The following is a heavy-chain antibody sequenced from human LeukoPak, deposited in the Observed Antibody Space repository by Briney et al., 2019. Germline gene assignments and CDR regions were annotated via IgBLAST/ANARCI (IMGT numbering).Heavy chain of an antibody. CDR1: GFTLSNAW. J-gene: IGHJ4*02. D-gene: IGHD3-3*01. V-gene: IGHV3-15*01. CDR3: TTGSDFWSGYPDDY. CDR2: IKRKTDVGTK. Sequence: RSGGALRLSCAASGFTLSNAWMSWGRQAPGKGLEWVGRIKRKTDVGTKDYAASVKGRFTISRDNSKNTLYLQMNSLKTEDPAVYYCTTGSDFWSGYPDDYWGQGTLVTVSS.